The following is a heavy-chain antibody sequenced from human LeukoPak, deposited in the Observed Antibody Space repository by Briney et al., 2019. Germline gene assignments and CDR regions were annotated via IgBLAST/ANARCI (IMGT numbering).Heavy chain of an antibody. J-gene: IGHJ4*02. CDR3: ARGKARYSGYDFPFDH. D-gene: IGHD5-12*01. Sequence: SETLSLTCAVYGGSFSGYYWSWIRQPPGKGLEWIGEINHSGSTNYNPSLKSRVTISVDTSKNQFSLKLSSVTAADTAVYYCARGKARYSGYDFPFDHWGQGTLVTVSS. V-gene: IGHV4-34*01. CDR2: INHSGST. CDR1: GGSFSGYY.